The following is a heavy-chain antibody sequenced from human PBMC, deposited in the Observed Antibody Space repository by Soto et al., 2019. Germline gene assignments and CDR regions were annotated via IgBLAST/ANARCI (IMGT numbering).Heavy chain of an antibody. J-gene: IGHJ4*02. D-gene: IGHD3-22*01. Sequence: SETLSLTCTVSGGSISSGGYYWSWIRQHPGKGLEWIGYIYYSGSTYYNPSLKSRVTISVDTSKNQFSLKLSSVTAADTAVYYCARDRWGDSSGYFPILFDYWGQGTLVTVSS. CDR3: ARDRWGDSSGYFPILFDY. V-gene: IGHV4-31*03. CDR1: GGSISSGGYY. CDR2: IYYSGST.